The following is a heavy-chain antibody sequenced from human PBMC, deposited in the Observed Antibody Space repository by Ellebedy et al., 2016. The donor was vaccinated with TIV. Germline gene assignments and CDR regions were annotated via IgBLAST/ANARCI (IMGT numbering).Heavy chain of an antibody. CDR2: ISSHNGDT. D-gene: IGHD3-9*01. CDR1: GYIFNTYA. Sequence: AASVKVSCKASGYIFNTYAISWVRQAPGQGLVWMGWISSHNGDTNYAARFQGRVTMTTDTSAATAYMELTSLTSDDTAVYYWARDSANYDTLTGPYYYYGMDVWGQGTTVIVS. V-gene: IGHV1-18*04. J-gene: IGHJ6*02. CDR3: ARDSANYDTLTGPYYYYGMDV.